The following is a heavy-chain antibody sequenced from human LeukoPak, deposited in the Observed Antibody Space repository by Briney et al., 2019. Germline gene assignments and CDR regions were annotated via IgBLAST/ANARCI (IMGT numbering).Heavy chain of an antibody. Sequence: PGGSLRLSCAASGFTFSSYAMSWVRQVPGKGLEWVSAISGSGGSTYYADSVKGRFTISRDNSKNTLYLQMNSLRAEDTAVYYCAKGGAASALYYYYGMDVWGQGTTVTVSS. CDR1: GFTFSSYA. D-gene: IGHD4/OR15-4a*01. CDR2: ISGSGGST. J-gene: IGHJ6*02. V-gene: IGHV3-23*01. CDR3: AKGGAASALYYYYGMDV.